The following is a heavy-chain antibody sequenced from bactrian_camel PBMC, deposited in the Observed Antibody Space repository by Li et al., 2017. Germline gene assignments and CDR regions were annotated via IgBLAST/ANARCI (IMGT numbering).Heavy chain of an antibody. CDR2: IRNGGGST. J-gene: IGHJ6*01. CDR1: GLVYSTYD. V-gene: IGHV3S40*01. Sequence: VQLVESGGGLVQPGGSLRLSCAASGLVYSTYDMSWVRQAPGKGLEWVSAIRNGGGSTYYADSVKGRFTISRDNAKNTLYLQMSSLKTEDTAVYYCATGGVRGTYCSDGYCGLFDFGYWGQGTQVTVS. D-gene: IGHD2*01. CDR3: ATGGVRGTYCSDGYCGLFDFGY.